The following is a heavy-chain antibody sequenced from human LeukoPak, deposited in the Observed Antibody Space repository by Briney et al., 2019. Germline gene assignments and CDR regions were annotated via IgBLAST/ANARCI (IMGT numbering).Heavy chain of an antibody. J-gene: IGHJ4*02. D-gene: IGHD5-12*01. CDR3: ARTTSNYDYYFDY. V-gene: IGHV4-30-2*01. CDR2: IYHSGST. CDR1: GGSVSSGGYS. Sequence: SQTLSLTCAVSGGSVSSGGYSWRWIRQPPGMGLEWIGYIYHSGSTYYNPSLNSRVTISVDRSKNHFSLRLSSVTAADTAVYYCARTTSNYDYYFDYWGQGTLVTVSS.